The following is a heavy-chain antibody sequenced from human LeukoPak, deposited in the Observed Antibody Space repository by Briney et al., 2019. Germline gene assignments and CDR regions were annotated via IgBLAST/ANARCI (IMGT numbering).Heavy chain of an antibody. Sequence: GASVKVSYKASGYTFTGYYMHWVRQAPGQGLEWMGWINPNSGGTNYAQKFQGRVTMTRDTSISTAYMELSRLRSDDTAVYYCARGPTVTTRSYYYMDVWGKGTTVTVSS. CDR3: ARGPTVTTRSYYYMDV. J-gene: IGHJ6*03. V-gene: IGHV1-2*02. CDR1: GYTFTGYY. CDR2: INPNSGGT. D-gene: IGHD4-17*01.